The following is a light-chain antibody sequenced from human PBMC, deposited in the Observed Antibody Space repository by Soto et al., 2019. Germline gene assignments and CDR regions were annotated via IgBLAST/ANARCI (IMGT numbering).Light chain of an antibody. CDR1: ESVSTN. V-gene: IGKV3-11*01. CDR3: QQRSNWPIT. J-gene: IGKJ5*01. Sequence: EIVMTQSPATLSLSPGERATLSCRASESVSTNLAWYQQKAGQAPRLLIYGASNRATGIPARFSGSGSGTDFTLTISSLEPEDFAVYYCQQRSNWPITFGHGGRLEIK. CDR2: GAS.